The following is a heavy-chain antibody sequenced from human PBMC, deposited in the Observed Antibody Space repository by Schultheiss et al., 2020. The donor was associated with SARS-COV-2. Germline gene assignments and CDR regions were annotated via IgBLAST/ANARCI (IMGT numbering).Heavy chain of an antibody. CDR2: IYYSGST. D-gene: IGHD2-21*01. CDR1: GGSISSGGYY. CDR3: ARRGLLWWAVAFDY. V-gene: IGHV4-31*03. J-gene: IGHJ4*02. Sequence: SETLSLTCTVSGGSISSGGYYWSWIRQHPGKGLEWIGYIYYSGSTYYNPSLKSRVTISVDKSKNQFSLQLSSVTAADTAVYYCARRGLLWWAVAFDYWGQGTLVTVSS.